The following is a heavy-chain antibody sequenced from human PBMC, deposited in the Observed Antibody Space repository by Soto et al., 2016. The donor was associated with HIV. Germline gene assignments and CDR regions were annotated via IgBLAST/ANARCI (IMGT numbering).Heavy chain of an antibody. CDR3: ARDPQGGYSYGGNWFDP. CDR1: GGTFTNYA. Sequence: QVQLVQSGAEVRKPGSSVRVSCKASGGTFTNYAVSWVRQAPGQGLEWMGGLIPVLNIANYAQKFKGRVTITADKSTTTAYMELSSLKSEDTAVYYCARDPQGGYSYGGNWFDPWGQGTLVTVSS. V-gene: IGHV1-69*10. CDR2: LIPVLNIA. J-gene: IGHJ5*02. D-gene: IGHD5-18*01.